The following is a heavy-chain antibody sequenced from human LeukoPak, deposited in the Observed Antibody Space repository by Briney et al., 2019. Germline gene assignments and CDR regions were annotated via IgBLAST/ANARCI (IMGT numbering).Heavy chain of an antibody. J-gene: IGHJ4*02. V-gene: IGHV3-9*01. CDR1: GFTFDDYA. CDR3: AKSFGGGYDESYYFDY. CDR2: ISWNSGSI. Sequence: GRSLRLSCAASGFTFDDYAMHWVRQAPGKGLERVSGISWNSGSIGYADSVKGRFTISRDNAKNSLYLQMNSLRAEDTALYYCAKSFGGGYDESYYFDYWGQGTLVTVSS. D-gene: IGHD5-12*01.